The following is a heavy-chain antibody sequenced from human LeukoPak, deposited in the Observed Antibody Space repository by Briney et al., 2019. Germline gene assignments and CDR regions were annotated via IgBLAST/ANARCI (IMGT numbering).Heavy chain of an antibody. Sequence: GGSLRLSCAASGFNFNSYALSWVRQAPGKGLEWVSAISGSGGSTYYADSVKGRFTISRDNSKNTLYLQMNSLRAEDTAVYYCAKALYSYGHQASDYWGQGTLVTVSS. CDR1: GFNFNSYA. CDR3: AKALYSYGHQASDY. J-gene: IGHJ4*02. CDR2: ISGSGGST. V-gene: IGHV3-23*01. D-gene: IGHD5-18*01.